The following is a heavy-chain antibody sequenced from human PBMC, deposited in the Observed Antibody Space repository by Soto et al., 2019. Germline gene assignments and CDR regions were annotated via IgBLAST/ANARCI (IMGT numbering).Heavy chain of an antibody. CDR1: GFTFSSFY. Sequence: LRLSCTASGFTFSSFYRTWVRQAPGKGLEWVANINQDGSEKYYVGSVRGRFTISRDNAKNSVYLQMNSLRAEDTAVYYCARDGPRRDAFDVWGQGTMVTVSS. CDR3: ARDGPRRDAFDV. D-gene: IGHD1-1*01. CDR2: INQDGSEK. V-gene: IGHV3-7*01. J-gene: IGHJ3*01.